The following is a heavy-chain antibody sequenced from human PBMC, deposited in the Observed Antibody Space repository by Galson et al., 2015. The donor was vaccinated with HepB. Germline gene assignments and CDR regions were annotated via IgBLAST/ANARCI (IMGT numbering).Heavy chain of an antibody. D-gene: IGHD2/OR15-2a*01. CDR1: GGTFSSYT. J-gene: IGHJ6*02. V-gene: IGHV1-18*01. CDR2: ISAYNGNT. CDR3: ARIWSLGYYTLDYYYGMDV. Sequence: SVKVSCKASGGTFSSYTISWVRQAPGQGLEWMGWISAYNGNTNYAQKLQGKVTMTTDTSTSTAYMELRSLRSDDTAVYYCARIWSLGYYTLDYYYGMDVWGQGTTVTVSS.